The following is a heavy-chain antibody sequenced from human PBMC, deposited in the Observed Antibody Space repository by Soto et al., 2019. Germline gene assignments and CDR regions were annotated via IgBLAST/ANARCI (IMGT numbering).Heavy chain of an antibody. J-gene: IGHJ4*02. CDR1: GASITFGGYS. Sequence: SETLSLTCTVSGASITFGGYSWSWIRQTPGKGLEWIGYINHLETTFYNPSFESRLTLSIDRAKNQFSLRLHSMSAADRAVYFCARGGGSDSFDYWGQGILVTVSS. CDR2: INHLETT. D-gene: IGHD1-26*01. V-gene: IGHV4-30-2*01. CDR3: ARGGGSDSFDY.